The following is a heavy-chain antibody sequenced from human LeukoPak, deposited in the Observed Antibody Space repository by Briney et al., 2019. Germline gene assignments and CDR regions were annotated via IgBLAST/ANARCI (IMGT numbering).Heavy chain of an antibody. CDR1: GGSISSSSYY. D-gene: IGHD2-2*02. CDR3: ARSTSLYDY. V-gene: IGHV4-39*01. J-gene: IGHJ4*02. Sequence: PSETLSLTCTVSGGSISSSSYYWGWIRQPPGKGLEWIGSIYYSGSTYYNPSLKSRVTISVDTSKNQFSLKLSSVTAADTAVYYCARSTSLYDYWGQGTLVTVSS. CDR2: IYYSGST.